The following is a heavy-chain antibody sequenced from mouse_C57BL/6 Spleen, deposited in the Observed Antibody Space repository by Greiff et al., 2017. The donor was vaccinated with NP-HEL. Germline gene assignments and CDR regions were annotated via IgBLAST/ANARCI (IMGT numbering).Heavy chain of an antibody. D-gene: IGHD3-1*01. CDR3: AGDGGLWGAMDY. CDR1: GFTFSDYY. Sequence: EVKVVESEGGLVQPGSSMKLSCTASGFTFSDYYMAWVRQVPEKGLEWVANINYDGSSTYYLDSLKSRFIISRDNAKNILYLQMSSLKSEDTATYYCAGDGGLWGAMDYWGQGTSVTVSS. J-gene: IGHJ4*01. V-gene: IGHV5-16*01. CDR2: INYDGSST.